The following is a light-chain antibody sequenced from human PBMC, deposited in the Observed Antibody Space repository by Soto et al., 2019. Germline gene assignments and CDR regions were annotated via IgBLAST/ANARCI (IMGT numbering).Light chain of an antibody. CDR1: SGSIASNY. CDR2: EDN. Sequence: NFMLTQPHSVSESPGKTVTISCTGSSGSIASNYVQWYQQRPGSAPTTVIYEDNQRPSGVPDRFSGSIDSSSNSASLTISGLNTEDEADYYCQSYDSSIVFGGGTKLTVL. CDR3: QSYDSSIV. V-gene: IGLV6-57*02. J-gene: IGLJ2*01.